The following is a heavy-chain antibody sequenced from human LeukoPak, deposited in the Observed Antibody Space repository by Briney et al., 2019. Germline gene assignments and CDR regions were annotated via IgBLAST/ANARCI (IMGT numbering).Heavy chain of an antibody. J-gene: IGHJ5*02. CDR3: ATVWAVANWFDP. D-gene: IGHD3-16*01. Sequence: ASVKVSCKVSGYTLTELSMHWVRQAPGKGLEWMGGFDPEDGETIYAQKSQGRVTMTEDTSTDTAYMELSSLRSEDTAVYYCATVWAVANWFDPWGQGTLVTVSS. CDR2: FDPEDGET. V-gene: IGHV1-24*01. CDR1: GYTLTELS.